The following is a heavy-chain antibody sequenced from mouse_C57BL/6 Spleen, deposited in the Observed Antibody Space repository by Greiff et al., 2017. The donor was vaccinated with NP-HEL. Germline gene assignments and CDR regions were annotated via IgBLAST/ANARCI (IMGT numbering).Heavy chain of an antibody. J-gene: IGHJ3*01. V-gene: IGHV1-52*01. CDR1: GHTFTSYW. D-gene: IGHD2-4*01. Sequence: VQLQQSGAERVRPGSSVKLSCKASGHTFTSYWMHGVKQRPTQGLEWMGNIDPSDRETHYNQKFKDKATLTVDKSSSTAYMQLSSLTSEDSAVYYCARDYDYAWFAYWGQGTLVTVSA. CDR2: IDPSDRET. CDR3: ARDYDYAWFAY.